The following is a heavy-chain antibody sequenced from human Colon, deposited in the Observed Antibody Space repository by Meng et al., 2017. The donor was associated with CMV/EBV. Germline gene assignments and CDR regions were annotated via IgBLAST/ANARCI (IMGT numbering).Heavy chain of an antibody. D-gene: IGHD6-6*01. CDR2: IVSSSTYI. V-gene: IGHV3-21*01. Sequence: GESLKISCAASGFTFSDYGMTWVRQPPGKGLEWVSTIVSSSTYIFFADSVKGRFTISRDNAKNSLYLQMNSLRAEDTAVYYCARDSIAARPHYFDYWGQGTLVTVSS. CDR1: GFTFSDYG. J-gene: IGHJ4*02. CDR3: ARDSIAARPHYFDY.